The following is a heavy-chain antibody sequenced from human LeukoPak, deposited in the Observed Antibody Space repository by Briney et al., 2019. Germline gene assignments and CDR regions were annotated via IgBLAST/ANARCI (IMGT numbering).Heavy chain of an antibody. CDR2: IYSGGST. Sequence: GGSLRLSCAASGFTVSSNYMSWVRQAPGKGLEWVSVIYSGGSTYYADSVKGRFTISRDNSKNTLYLQMNSLRVADTAVYSCASTILAYSGLAFDIWGQGTVVTVSS. V-gene: IGHV3-66*02. CDR1: GFTVSSNY. J-gene: IGHJ3*02. CDR3: ASTILAYSGLAFDI. D-gene: IGHD2-21*01.